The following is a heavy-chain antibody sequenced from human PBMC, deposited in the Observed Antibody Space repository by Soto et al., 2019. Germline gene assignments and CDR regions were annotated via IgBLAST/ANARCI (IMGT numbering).Heavy chain of an antibody. Sequence: PGGSLRLSCEASGFPFSSYAMSWVRQAPGKGLEWVSVISGSGGGTYYADSVKGRFTVSRDNSKNMLYLQMSSLRAEDTAVYYCATERDYSTSPLDYWGQGTLVTVSS. CDR2: ISGSGGGT. D-gene: IGHD6-6*01. V-gene: IGHV3-23*01. CDR3: ATERDYSTSPLDY. J-gene: IGHJ4*02. CDR1: GFPFSSYA.